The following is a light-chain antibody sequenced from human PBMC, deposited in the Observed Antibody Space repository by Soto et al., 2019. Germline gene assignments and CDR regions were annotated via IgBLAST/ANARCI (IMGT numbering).Light chain of an antibody. CDR1: QSVSSY. CDR3: QQRSNWQVT. Sequence: EIVLTQSPGTLSVSPGERGTLSCRASQSVSSYLAWYQQKPGQAPRLLIYDASNRATGIPARFSGSGSGTDFTLTISSLEPEDFAVYYCQQRSNWQVTFGQGTRLEIK. V-gene: IGKV3-11*01. J-gene: IGKJ5*01. CDR2: DAS.